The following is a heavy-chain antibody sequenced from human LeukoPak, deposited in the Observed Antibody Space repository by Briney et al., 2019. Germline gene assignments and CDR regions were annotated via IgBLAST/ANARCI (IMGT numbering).Heavy chain of an antibody. D-gene: IGHD5-12*01. J-gene: IGHJ4*02. Sequence: GESLKISCEGSGGSFTKFWIGWVRQMPGKGLELMGIIYPADSDTRYSPSFQGQVTISADKSISTAYLQWSSLKASDTAMYYCARRGVVATIDYWGQGTLVTVSS. V-gene: IGHV5-51*01. CDR2: IYPADSDT. CDR1: GGSFTKFW. CDR3: ARRGVVATIDY.